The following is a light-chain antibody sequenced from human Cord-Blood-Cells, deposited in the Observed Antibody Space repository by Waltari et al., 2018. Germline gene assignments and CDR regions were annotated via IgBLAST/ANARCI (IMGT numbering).Light chain of an antibody. J-gene: IGLJ3*02. Sequence: QSALTQPRSVSVSPGQSVTISCTGTSSDVGGYNSVSWYQQHPGKAPKLMIYDVSKRPSGVPDRFSGSKSGNTASLTISGLQAEDEADYYCCSYAGSPWVFGGETKLTVL. CDR1: SSDVGGYNS. CDR2: DVS. V-gene: IGLV2-11*01. CDR3: CSYAGSPWV.